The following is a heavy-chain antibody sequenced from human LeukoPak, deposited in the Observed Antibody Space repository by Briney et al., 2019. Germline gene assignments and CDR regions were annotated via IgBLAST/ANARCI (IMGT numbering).Heavy chain of an antibody. Sequence: PSETLSLTCAVYGGSFSAYWSWIRQSPGKGLQWIAEVNHRGDTTYKPSVKGRVTIPGDTSKNHFSLKVTSLTAADTAVYYCARSPTISETGYFDYWGQGTLVTVSS. V-gene: IGHV4-34*01. J-gene: IGHJ4*03. CDR2: VNHRGDT. D-gene: IGHD1-1*01. CDR3: ARSPTISETGYFDY. CDR1: GGSFSAY.